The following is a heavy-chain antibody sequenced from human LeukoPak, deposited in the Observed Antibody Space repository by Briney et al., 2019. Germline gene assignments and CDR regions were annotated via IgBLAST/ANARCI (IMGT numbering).Heavy chain of an antibody. V-gene: IGHV3-21*01. J-gene: IGHJ4*02. CDR3: ARDVTAFAFDY. CDR2: ISYSSNYI. CDR1: GFTFSSYF. Sequence: TGGSLRLSCAASGFTFSSYFMNWVRQAPGKGLEWVSSISYSSNYIYYADSVKGRFTVSRDNAKNSLYLQMHSLRAEDTAVFYCARDVTAFAFDYWGQGILVTVSS. D-gene: IGHD2-21*02.